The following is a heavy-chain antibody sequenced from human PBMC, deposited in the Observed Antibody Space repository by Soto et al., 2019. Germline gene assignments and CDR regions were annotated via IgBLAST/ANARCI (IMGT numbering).Heavy chain of an antibody. CDR3: AKGLGSGSYYGYYFDY. CDR2: ISGSGGST. Sequence: GGSLRLSCAASGFTFSSYAMSWVRQAPGKGLEWVSAISGSGGSTYYADSVKGRFTISRDNSKNTLYMQMNSLRAEDTAVYYCAKGLGSGSYYGYYFDYWGQGTLVTVSS. CDR1: GFTFSSYA. V-gene: IGHV3-23*01. D-gene: IGHD3-10*01. J-gene: IGHJ4*02.